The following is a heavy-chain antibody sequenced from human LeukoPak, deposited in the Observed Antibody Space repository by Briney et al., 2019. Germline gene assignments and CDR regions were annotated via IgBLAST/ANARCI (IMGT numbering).Heavy chain of an antibody. CDR1: GFTFTNFA. CDR3: ARGGFGEPRGASDI. D-gene: IGHD3-10*01. CDR2: ISDDGNNK. J-gene: IGHJ3*02. V-gene: IGHV3-30*03. Sequence: GRSLRLSCAASGFTFTNFAMHWVRQAPGKGLEWVTVISDDGNNKYFADSVKGRFTISRENAKNSLYLQMNSLRAGDTAVYYCARGGFGEPRGASDIWGQGTMVTVSS.